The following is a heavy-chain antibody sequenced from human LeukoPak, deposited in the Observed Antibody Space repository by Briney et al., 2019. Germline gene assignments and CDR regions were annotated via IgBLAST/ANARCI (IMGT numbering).Heavy chain of an antibody. D-gene: IGHD6-13*01. CDR2: INAGNGNT. CDR3: AKDLAAAGTYWFDP. V-gene: IGHV1-3*01. CDR1: GYTFSSYA. J-gene: IGHJ5*02. Sequence: GASVKVSCKASGYTFSSYAIHWVRQAPGQRLEWMGWINAGNGNTKYSQNFQGRVTITRDTSATTAYMELSSLRSEDTAVYYCAKDLAAAGTYWFDPWGQGTLVTVSS.